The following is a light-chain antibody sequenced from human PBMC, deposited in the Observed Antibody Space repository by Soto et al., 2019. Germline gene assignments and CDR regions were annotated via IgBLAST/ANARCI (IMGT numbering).Light chain of an antibody. CDR3: QQYNNWPPWT. V-gene: IGKV3-15*01. J-gene: IGKJ1*01. Sequence: EIVRTQSPATLSVTPRERATLSCRASQSVSSNLAWYQQKPGQAPRLLIYGASTRATGIPARFSGSGSGTEFTLTISSLQSEDFALYYCQQYNNWPPWTFGQGTKVDIK. CDR1: QSVSSN. CDR2: GAS.